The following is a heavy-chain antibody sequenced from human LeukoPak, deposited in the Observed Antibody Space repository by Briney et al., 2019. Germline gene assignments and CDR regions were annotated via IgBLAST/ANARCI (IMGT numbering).Heavy chain of an antibody. J-gene: IGHJ6*04. D-gene: IGHD3-10*01. CDR1: GGSISSYY. CDR3: ARDKAGTMVRGVINGMGV. CDR2: IYYSGST. V-gene: IGHV4-59*12. Sequence: SETLSLTCTVSGGSISSYYWTWIRQPPGKGLEWIGYIYYSGSTNYNPSLKSRVTISVDTSKNQFSLKLSSVTAADTAVYYCARDKAGTMVRGVINGMGVWGKGTTVTVSS.